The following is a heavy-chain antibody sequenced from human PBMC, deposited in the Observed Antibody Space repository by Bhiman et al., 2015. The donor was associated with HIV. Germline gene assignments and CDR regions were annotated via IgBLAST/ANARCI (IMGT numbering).Heavy chain of an antibody. Sequence: EVQLVESGGGLVQPGGSLRLSCAASEFTFSSYEMNWVRQAPGKGLEWVSYISSSGSTIYYADSVKGRFTISRDNAKNSLYLQMNSLKTEDTAVYYCTFRGDYGANSRFYRFDYWGQGTLVTVSS. CDR2: ISSSGSTI. CDR3: TFRGDYGANSRFYRFDY. D-gene: IGHD4-23*01. V-gene: IGHV3-48*03. CDR1: EFTFSSYE. J-gene: IGHJ4*02.